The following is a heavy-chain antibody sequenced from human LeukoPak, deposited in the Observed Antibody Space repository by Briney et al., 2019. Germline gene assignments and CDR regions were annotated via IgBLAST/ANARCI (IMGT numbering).Heavy chain of an antibody. V-gene: IGHV1-69*13. CDR1: GGTFSSYA. CDR2: IIPIFGTA. Sequence: EASVKVSCKASGGTFSSYAISWVRQAPGQGLEWMGGIIPIFGTANYAQKFQGRVTITADESTSTAYMELSSLRSEDTAVYYCARDPNGDYFDDAFDIWGQGTMVTVSS. CDR3: ARDPNGDYFDDAFDI. D-gene: IGHD4-17*01. J-gene: IGHJ3*02.